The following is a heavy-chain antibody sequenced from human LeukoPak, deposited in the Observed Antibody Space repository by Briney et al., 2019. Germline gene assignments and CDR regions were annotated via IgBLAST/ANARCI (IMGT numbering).Heavy chain of an antibody. CDR2: MNPNSGNT. J-gene: IGHJ4*02. CDR1: GYTFTNYD. D-gene: IGHD6-13*01. Sequence: ASVKVSCKASGYTFTNYDINWVRQASGQGLEWMGWMNPNSGNTGSAQKFQGRVTMTSNTSISTAYMELSSLRSEDTAVYYCARGLRREQQLLRAFDYWGQGNPVTVSS. CDR3: ARGLRREQQLLRAFDY. V-gene: IGHV1-8*01.